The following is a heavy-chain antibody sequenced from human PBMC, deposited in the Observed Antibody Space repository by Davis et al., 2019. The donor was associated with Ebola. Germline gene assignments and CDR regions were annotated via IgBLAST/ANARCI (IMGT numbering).Heavy chain of an antibody. V-gene: IGHV3-30*03. CDR3: ASGEWWGPLEH. J-gene: IGHJ4*02. CDR1: LFTFSSYG. Sequence: SPNISCAASLFTFSSYGTHWVRAAPAKRRERGAGISYDGSNKYYADSVKGRFTISRDNAKNSVFLQMNSLRDGDTAIYYCASGEWWGPLEHWGQGTLVTVSS. CDR2: ISYDGSNK. D-gene: IGHD2-8*01.